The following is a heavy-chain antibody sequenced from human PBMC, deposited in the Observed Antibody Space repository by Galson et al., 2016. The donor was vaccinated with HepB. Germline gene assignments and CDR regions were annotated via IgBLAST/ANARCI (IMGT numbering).Heavy chain of an antibody. V-gene: IGHV2-5*02. CDR2: IYWDDDK. D-gene: IGHD6-19*01. J-gene: IGHJ5*02. CDR1: GFSLNNSGVG. CDR3: AHRRDYNSRWHFKANYWFDP. Sequence: PALVKPTQTLTLTCTFSGFSLNNSGVGVGWIRQPPGKPLERLALIYWDDDKRSSPSLKSRLTITKDTSNNQVVLTMTNMDPVDTATYYCAHRRDYNSRWHFKANYWFDPWGQGMLVTVSS.